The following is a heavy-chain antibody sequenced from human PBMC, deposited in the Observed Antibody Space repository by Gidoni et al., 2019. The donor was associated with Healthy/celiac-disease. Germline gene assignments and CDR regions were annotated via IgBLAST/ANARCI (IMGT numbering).Heavy chain of an antibody. V-gene: IGHV3-23*01. D-gene: IGHD3-22*01. CDR3: AKGGAGSYDSSGYYSRFVSDY. Sequence: EVQLLESGGGLVQPGGSLRLSCAASGFTFSSCAMSWVRQAPGKGLEWVSAISGSGGRTYYAASVKGRFTISRDNSKNTLYLQMNSLRAEDTAVYYCAKGGAGSYDSSGYYSRFVSDYWGQGTLVTVSS. CDR1: GFTFSSCA. CDR2: ISGSGGRT. J-gene: IGHJ4*02.